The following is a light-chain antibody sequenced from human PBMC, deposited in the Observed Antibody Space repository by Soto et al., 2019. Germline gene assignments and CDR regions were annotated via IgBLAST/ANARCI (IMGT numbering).Light chain of an antibody. V-gene: IGKV3-11*01. CDR2: DAS. CDR1: QSVSSY. CDR3: QQRSSWPPT. Sequence: EIVLTQSPATLSLSPGGRATLSCRASQSVSSYLAWYQQKPGQAPRLLIYDASNRAAGIPARFSGSESGTDFTLTISSLEPEDFAVYYCQQRSSWPPTFGQGTKVEIK. J-gene: IGKJ1*01.